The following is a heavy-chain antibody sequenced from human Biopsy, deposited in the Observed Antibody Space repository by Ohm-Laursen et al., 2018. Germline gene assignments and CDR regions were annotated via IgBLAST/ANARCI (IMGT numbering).Heavy chain of an antibody. CDR2: IAERSTYI. J-gene: IGHJ4*02. CDR3: ARERGRKSIAATDY. V-gene: IGHV3-21*06. Sequence: SLRLSCTASGFTFGHYAMEWVRQAPGKGLEWVSSIAERSTYISYADSVKGRFTISRDNAQNSLYLQMNNLRVEDTAVYYCARERGRKSIAATDYWGQGVLVTVSS. CDR1: GFTFGHYA. D-gene: IGHD6-6*01.